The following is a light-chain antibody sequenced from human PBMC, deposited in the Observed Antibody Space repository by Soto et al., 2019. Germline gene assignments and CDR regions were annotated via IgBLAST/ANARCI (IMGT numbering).Light chain of an antibody. V-gene: IGKV3-11*01. Sequence: EIVLTQSPATPSLSPGERATLSCRASQSVSSYLAWYQQKPGQAPRLLIYDASNRATGIPARFSGSGSGTDFTLTISRLEHEDFAVYYCQQRSNWPPLTFGGGTKVEIK. J-gene: IGKJ4*01. CDR1: QSVSSY. CDR2: DAS. CDR3: QQRSNWPPLT.